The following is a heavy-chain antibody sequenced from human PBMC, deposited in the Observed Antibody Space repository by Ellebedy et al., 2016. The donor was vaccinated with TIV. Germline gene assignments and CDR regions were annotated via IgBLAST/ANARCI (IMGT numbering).Heavy chain of an antibody. V-gene: IGHV4/OR15-8*02. Sequence: SETLSLXXVVSGGSITSVNWWSCVRQPPGKGLEWIGEIHLTGNTNYSPSLKSRITMSLDQSKNQISLKVRFVTAADTAVYYCAKEEPFIAAAHWGQGTLVAVSS. D-gene: IGHD6-25*01. CDR1: GGSITSVNW. CDR3: AKEEPFIAAAH. J-gene: IGHJ4*02. CDR2: IHLTGNT.